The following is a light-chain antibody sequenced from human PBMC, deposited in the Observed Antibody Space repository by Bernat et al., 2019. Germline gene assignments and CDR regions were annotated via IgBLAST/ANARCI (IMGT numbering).Light chain of an antibody. V-gene: IGLV2-14*03. Sequence: QSALTQPASVSGSPGQSITIACTGTSSDVGGYTYVSWYQQDPGKVPKLLISDVSDRPSGVSNRFSGTKSGNTASLTISGLQAEDEADYYCSSWTTRTVYVFGTGTKVTVL. CDR2: DVS. CDR3: SSWTTRTVYV. J-gene: IGLJ1*01. CDR1: SSDVGGYTY.